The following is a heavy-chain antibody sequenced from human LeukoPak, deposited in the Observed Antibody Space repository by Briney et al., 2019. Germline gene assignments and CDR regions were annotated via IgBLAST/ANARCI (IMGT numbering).Heavy chain of an antibody. CDR1: GFTFSSYA. J-gene: IGHJ4*02. CDR2: ISGSGGST. Sequence: GGSLRLSCAASGFTFSSYAMSWVRQAPGKGLEWVSAISGSGGSTYYADSVKGRFTISRDNSKNTLYLQMNSLRAEDTAVYYCAKGGSKAVAGNKDYWGQGTLVTVSS. CDR3: AKGGSKAVAGNKDY. D-gene: IGHD6-19*01. V-gene: IGHV3-23*01.